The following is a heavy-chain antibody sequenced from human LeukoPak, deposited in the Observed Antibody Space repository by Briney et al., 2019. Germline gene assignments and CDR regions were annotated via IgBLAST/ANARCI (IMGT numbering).Heavy chain of an antibody. D-gene: IGHD5-18*01. CDR1: GGSISSYY. Sequence: SETPSLTCTVSGGSISSYYWSWIRQPPGKGLEWIGYIYYSGSTNYNPSLKSRVTISVDTSKDQFSLKLSSVTAADTAVYYCARRRGYSEFDYWGQGTLVTVSS. V-gene: IGHV4-59*01. CDR2: IYYSGST. CDR3: ARRRGYSEFDY. J-gene: IGHJ4*02.